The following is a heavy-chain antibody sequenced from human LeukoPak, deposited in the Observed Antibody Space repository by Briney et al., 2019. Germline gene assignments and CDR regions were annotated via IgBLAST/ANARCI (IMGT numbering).Heavy chain of an antibody. D-gene: IGHD4-17*01. CDR1: GFTFSSYW. V-gene: IGHV3-74*01. CDR3: ASQKPHETPTVTTGGEFDP. CDR2: INSDGSST. Sequence: GALRLSCAASGFTFSSYWMHWVRQAPGKGLVWVSRINSDGSSTSYADSVKGRFTISRDNAKNTLYLQMNSLRAEDTAVYYCASQKPHETPTVTTGGEFDPWGQGTLVTVSS. J-gene: IGHJ5*02.